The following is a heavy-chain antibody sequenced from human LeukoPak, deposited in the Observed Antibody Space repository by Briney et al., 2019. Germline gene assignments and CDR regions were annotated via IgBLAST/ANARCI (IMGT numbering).Heavy chain of an antibody. Sequence: GGSLRLSCAASGFSFRSYSMIWVRQAPGRGLEWVSATSVDGNDRFYGHSGEGRFTISRDNAKNSLYQQMNRLRAEDTAFYYCATFSGYPTYWGQGILVTVSS. V-gene: IGHV3-21*01. CDR2: TSVDGNDR. D-gene: IGHD5-12*01. J-gene: IGHJ4*02. CDR3: ATFSGYPTY. CDR1: GFSFRSYS.